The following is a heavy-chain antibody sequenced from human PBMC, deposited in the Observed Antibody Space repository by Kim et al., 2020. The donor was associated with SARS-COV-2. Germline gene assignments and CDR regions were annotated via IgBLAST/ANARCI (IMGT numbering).Heavy chain of an antibody. Sequence: ASVKVSCKASGYTFTSYAMHWVRQAPGQRLEWMGWINAGNGNTKYSQKFQGRVTITRDTSASTAYMELSSLRSEDTAVYYCASPREQQLVGYYFDYWGQGTLVTVSS. J-gene: IGHJ4*02. CDR2: INAGNGNT. CDR3: ASPREQQLVGYYFDY. D-gene: IGHD6-13*01. CDR1: GYTFTSYA. V-gene: IGHV1-3*01.